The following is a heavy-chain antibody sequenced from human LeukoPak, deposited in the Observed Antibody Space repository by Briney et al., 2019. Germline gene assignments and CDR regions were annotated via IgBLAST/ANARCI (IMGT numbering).Heavy chain of an antibody. D-gene: IGHD3-9*01. CDR2: INPNSGGT. V-gene: IGHV1-2*02. CDR1: GYTFTGYY. J-gene: IGHJ6*03. CDR3: ARSIEAPERYFDWMVLENYCYMDV. Sequence: ASVKVSCKASGYTFTGYYMHWVRQAPGQGLEWMGWINPNSGGTNYAQKFQGRVTMTRDTSISTAYMELSRLRSDDTAVYYCARSIEAPERYFDWMVLENYCYMDVWGKGTTVTVSS.